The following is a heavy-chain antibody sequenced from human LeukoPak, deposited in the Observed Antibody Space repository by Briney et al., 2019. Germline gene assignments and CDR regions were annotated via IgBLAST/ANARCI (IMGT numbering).Heavy chain of an antibody. CDR1: GFTFSSYS. D-gene: IGHD2-2*01. V-gene: IGHV3-48*04. J-gene: IGHJ4*02. CDR3: ARESGGPPELGYCSSTSCPFDY. Sequence: PGGSLRLSCAASGFTFSSYSMNWVRQAPGKGLEWVSYISSSSSTIYYADSVKGRFTISRDNAKNSLYLQMNSLRAEDTAVYYCARESGGPPELGYCSSTSCPFDYWGQGTLVTVSS. CDR2: ISSSSSTI.